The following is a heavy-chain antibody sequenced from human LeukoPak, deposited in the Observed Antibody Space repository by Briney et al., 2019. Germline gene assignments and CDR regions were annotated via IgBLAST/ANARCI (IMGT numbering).Heavy chain of an antibody. CDR3: ARGFLGPRDCSGGSCYTPGSGGNWFDP. V-gene: IGHV4-38-2*02. J-gene: IGHJ5*02. CDR1: GGSISSGYY. D-gene: IGHD2-15*01. CDR2: IYHSGST. Sequence: KASQTLSLTCTVSGGSISSGYYWGWIRQPPGKGLEWIGSIYHSGSTYYNPSLKSRVTISVDTSKNRFSLKLSSVTAADTAVYYCARGFLGPRDCSGGSCYTPGSGGNWFDPWGQGTLVTVSS.